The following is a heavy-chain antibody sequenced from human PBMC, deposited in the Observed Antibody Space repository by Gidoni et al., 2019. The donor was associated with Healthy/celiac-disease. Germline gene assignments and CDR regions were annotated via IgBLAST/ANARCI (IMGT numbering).Heavy chain of an antibody. CDR2: INHSGST. CDR1: GGSFSGYY. J-gene: IGHJ4*02. Sequence: QVQLQQWGAGLLKPSETLSLTCAVYGGSFSGYYWSWIRQPPGTGLEWSGEINHSGSTNYNPSLKSRFTISVDTSKNQFSLKLSSVTAADTAVYYCARSTSGNMITFGGAQPLAFDYWGQGTLVTVSS. V-gene: IGHV4-34*01. CDR3: ARSTSGNMITFGGAQPLAFDY. D-gene: IGHD3-16*01.